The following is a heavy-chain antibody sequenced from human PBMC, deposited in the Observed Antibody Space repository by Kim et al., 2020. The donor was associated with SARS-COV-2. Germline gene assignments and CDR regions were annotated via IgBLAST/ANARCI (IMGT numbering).Heavy chain of an antibody. V-gene: IGHV4-34*01. J-gene: IGHJ6*02. CDR2: INHSGST. CDR1: GGSFSGYY. D-gene: IGHD1-1*01. CDR3: AGEGGTAGYYGMDG. Sequence: SETLSLTCAVYGGSFSGYYWSWIRQPPGKGLEWIGEINHSGSTNYNPSLKSRVTISVDTSKNQFSLKLSSVTAADTAVYYCAGEGGTAGYYGMDGWRQG.